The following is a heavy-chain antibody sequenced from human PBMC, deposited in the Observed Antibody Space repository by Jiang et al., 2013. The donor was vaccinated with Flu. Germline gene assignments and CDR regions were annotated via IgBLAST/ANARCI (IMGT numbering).Heavy chain of an antibody. D-gene: IGHD3-10*01. J-gene: IGHJ6*02. Sequence: VQLVESGAEVKKPGASVMVSCKASGYTFTSYGISWVRQAPGQGLEWMGWISPYTGNTNEAQKFQGRVTMTTDTSTNTAYMELRSLRVDDTAVYYCAGGSPADYGMDVWGQGTTVTVSS. CDR3: AGGSPADYGMDV. CDR2: ISPYTGNT. V-gene: IGHV1-18*01. CDR1: GYTFTSYG.